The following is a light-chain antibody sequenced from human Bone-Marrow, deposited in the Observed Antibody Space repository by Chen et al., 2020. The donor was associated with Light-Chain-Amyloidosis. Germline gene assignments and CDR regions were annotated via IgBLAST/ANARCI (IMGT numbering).Light chain of an antibody. V-gene: IGLV1-47*01. CDR2: GNN. J-gene: IGLJ2*01. CDR1: SSNIGRNY. Sequence: QSVLTQPPSASGTPGQRVTISCSGSSSNIGRNYVYGYQQLPGTAPKLLIYGNNQRPSGVPDRFSGSKSGTSASLAISGLRSEDEADYYCQSYDSSLGGYVVFGGGTKLTGL. CDR3: QSYDSSLGGYVV.